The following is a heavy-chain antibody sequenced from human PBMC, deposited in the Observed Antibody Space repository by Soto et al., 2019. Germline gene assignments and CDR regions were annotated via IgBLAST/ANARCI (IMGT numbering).Heavy chain of an antibody. CDR1: GASLSGGRSF. CDR2: IYDSAST. Sequence: QVHLQESGPRLVKPSETLSLTCTVSGASLSGGRSFWTWIRQPPGKGLEWIGYIYDSASTYYNASLKSRLLISGDSSNTQSCLKLTSVTGAETAVYYCARRVGERSGSPIDSWGQGTLVTVSS. D-gene: IGHD1-26*01. J-gene: IGHJ4*02. CDR3: ARRVGERSGSPIDS. V-gene: IGHV4-31*03.